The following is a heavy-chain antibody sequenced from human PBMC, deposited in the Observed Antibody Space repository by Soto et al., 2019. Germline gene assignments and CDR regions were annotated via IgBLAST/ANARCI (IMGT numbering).Heavy chain of an antibody. CDR2: INHSGST. J-gene: IGHJ5*02. D-gene: IGHD2-2*01. CDR1: GGSFSGYY. V-gene: IGHV4-34*01. CDR3: ASAPGYCSSTSCYSSWFDP. Sequence: LSLTCAVYGGSFSGYYWSWIRQPPGKGLEWSGEINHSGSTNYNPSLKSRVTISVDTSKNQSSLKLSSVTAADTAVYYCASAPGYCSSTSCYSSWFDPWGQGTLVTVSS.